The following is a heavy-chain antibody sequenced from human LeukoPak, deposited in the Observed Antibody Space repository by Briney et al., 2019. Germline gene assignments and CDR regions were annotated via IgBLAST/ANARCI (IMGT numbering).Heavy chain of an antibody. J-gene: IGHJ4*02. V-gene: IGHV4-34*01. D-gene: IGHD5-18*01. CDR2: INHSGST. CDR3: ARGENSYGRY. Sequence: SETLSLTCAVYGGSFSGYYWSWIRQPPGKGLEWIGGINHSGSTNYNPSLKSRVTISVDTSKNQFSLKLSSVTAADTAVYYCARGENSYGRYWGQGTLVTVSS. CDR1: GGSFSGYY.